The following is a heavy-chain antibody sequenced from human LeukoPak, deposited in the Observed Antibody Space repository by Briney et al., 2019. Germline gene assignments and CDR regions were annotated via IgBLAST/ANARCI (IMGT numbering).Heavy chain of an antibody. CDR1: RFTFTSYW. CDR2: IKEDGSEK. V-gene: IGHV3-7*01. CDR3: AKDRIAAAGQGVLDY. D-gene: IGHD6-13*01. Sequence: PGGSLRLSCAASRFTFTSYWMSWVRQAPGKGLEWVANIKEDGSEKYYVDSVKGRFTISRDNSKNTLYLQMNSLRAEDTAVYYCAKDRIAAAGQGVLDYWGQGTLVTVSS. J-gene: IGHJ4*02.